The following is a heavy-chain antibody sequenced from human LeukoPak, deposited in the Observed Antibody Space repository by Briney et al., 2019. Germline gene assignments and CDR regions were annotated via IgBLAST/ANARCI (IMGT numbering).Heavy chain of an antibody. CDR3: ARRKVTMVRGTRYYYMDV. V-gene: IGHV1-69*05. D-gene: IGHD3-10*01. J-gene: IGHJ6*03. CDR2: ISPIFGTG. Sequence: SVKVSSKASGGTFSSYGISWVRQAPGQWLEWIGGISPIFGTGNYAQKFQGRVTITTDESTSTAYMELSSLRSEDTAVYYCARRKVTMVRGTRYYYMDVWGKGTTVTVSS. CDR1: GGTFSSYG.